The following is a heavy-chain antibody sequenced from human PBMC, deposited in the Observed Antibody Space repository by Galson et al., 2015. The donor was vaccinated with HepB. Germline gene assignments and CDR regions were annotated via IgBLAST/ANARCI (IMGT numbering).Heavy chain of an antibody. V-gene: IGHV3-23*01. CDR3: AKGYRNSWAGAFDI. Sequence: SLRLSCAASGFTFTNYAMSWVRQAPGKGLEWVSSISGSGGSTYYADSVKGQFTISRDNSKNTLYLQMNSLRAEDRAVYYCAKGYRNSWAGAFDIWGQGTMVTVSS. CDR1: GFTFTNYA. J-gene: IGHJ3*02. CDR2: ISGSGGST. D-gene: IGHD6-13*01.